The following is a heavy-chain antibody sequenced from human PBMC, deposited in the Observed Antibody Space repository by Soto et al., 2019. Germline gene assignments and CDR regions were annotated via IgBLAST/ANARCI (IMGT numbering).Heavy chain of an antibody. V-gene: IGHV1-8*01. Sequence: ASVKVSCKASGYTFTSYDINWVRQATGQGLEWMGWMNPNSGNTGYAQKFQGRVTMTRNTSISTAYMELSSLRSEDTAVYYCARETGYSSSSVYSYYGKDVWGQGTTVTVSS. CDR3: ARETGYSSSSVYSYYGKDV. J-gene: IGHJ6*02. D-gene: IGHD6-6*01. CDR2: MNPNSGNT. CDR1: GYTFTSYD.